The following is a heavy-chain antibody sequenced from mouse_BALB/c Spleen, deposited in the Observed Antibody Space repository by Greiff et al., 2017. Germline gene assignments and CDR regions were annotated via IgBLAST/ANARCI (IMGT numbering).Heavy chain of an antibody. Sequence: EVQLQESGPGLVKPSPSLSLTCTVTGYSITSDYAWNWFRQFPGNKLEWMVYISDSGSTSYNPSLKSRISITRDTSKNQFFLQLNSVTTEDTATYYCARGCILRYFDVGGAGTTVTVSS. CDR1: GYSITSDYA. V-gene: IGHV3-2*02. J-gene: IGHJ1*01. CDR2: ISDSGST. CDR3: ARGCILRYFDV. D-gene: IGHD1-1*01.